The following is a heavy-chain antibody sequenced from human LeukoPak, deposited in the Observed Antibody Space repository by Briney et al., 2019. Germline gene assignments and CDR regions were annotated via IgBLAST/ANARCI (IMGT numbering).Heavy chain of an antibody. CDR2: INHSGST. CDR1: GGSFSGYY. J-gene: IGHJ6*02. D-gene: IGHD5-18*01. Sequence: SETLSLTCAVYGGSFSGYYWSWIRQPPGKGLEWIGEINHSGSTNYNPSLKSRVTISVDTSKNQFSLKLSSVTAADTAVYYCARGTWIQSYYYYGMDVWGQGTTVTVSS. V-gene: IGHV4-34*01. CDR3: ARGTWIQSYYYYGMDV.